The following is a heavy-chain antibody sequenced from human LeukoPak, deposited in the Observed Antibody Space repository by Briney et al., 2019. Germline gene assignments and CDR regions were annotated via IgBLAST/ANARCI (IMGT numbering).Heavy chain of an antibody. Sequence: ASVKVSCKAAGYTFTSYAMYWVRQAPGQGLEWMGWINTNTGNPTYAQGFTGRIVFSLDTSVSTAYLQISSLKAEDSAVYYCAKNGLGAVVNTDWGQGTLVTVSS. V-gene: IGHV7-4-1*02. D-gene: IGHD3-22*01. CDR2: INTNTGNP. J-gene: IGHJ4*02. CDR3: AKNGLGAVVNTD. CDR1: GYTFTSYA.